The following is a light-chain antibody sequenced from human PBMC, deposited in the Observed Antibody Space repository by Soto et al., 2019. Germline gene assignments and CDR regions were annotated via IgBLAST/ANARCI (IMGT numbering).Light chain of an antibody. CDR2: SAS. J-gene: IGKJ2*01. CDR3: QQSYKSPRYT. CDR1: QNIDTF. Sequence: DIQMTQSPSSLSASVGDRVTISCRASQNIDTFINWYHQKPGKAPKLLIYSASNLQSGVPSRFSGSGAGTDFTLTISSLQPEDFATYSCQQSYKSPRYTFGQGTTLEIK. V-gene: IGKV1-39*01.